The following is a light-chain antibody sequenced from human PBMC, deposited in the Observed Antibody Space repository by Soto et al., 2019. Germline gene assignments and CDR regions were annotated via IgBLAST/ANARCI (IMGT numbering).Light chain of an antibody. CDR3: RHYNTYST. CDR2: AAS. J-gene: IGKJ1*01. V-gene: IGKV1-5*03. CDR1: QSISIW. Sequence: IQLTQSPSALSASIGDRVTLTCRASQSISIWLAWYQQKPGKAPKLRIYAASSLESGVPSRFSGSGSGTEFTLTISSLQPDDFATYYCRHYNTYSTFGQGTKVDIK.